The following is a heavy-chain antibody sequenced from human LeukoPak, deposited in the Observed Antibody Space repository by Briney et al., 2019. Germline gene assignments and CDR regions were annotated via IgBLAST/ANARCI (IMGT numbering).Heavy chain of an antibody. V-gene: IGHV3-53*01. CDR3: AKGGSRSFYDRFDF. CDR2: IYSGGST. D-gene: IGHD1-26*01. Sequence: GGSLRLSCAASGFTVSSNYMSWVRQAPGRGLEWVSVIYSGGSTYYADSVKGRFTISRDNSKNTLYLQMNSLRVEDTAIYYCAKGGSRSFYDRFDFWGQGTLVTVSS. CDR1: GFTVSSNY. J-gene: IGHJ4*02.